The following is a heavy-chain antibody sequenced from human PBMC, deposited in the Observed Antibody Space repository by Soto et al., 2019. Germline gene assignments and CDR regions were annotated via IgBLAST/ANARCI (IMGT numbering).Heavy chain of an antibody. D-gene: IGHD5-12*01. V-gene: IGHV1-2*02. J-gene: IGHJ6*02. CDR2: INPNSGGT. CDR1: GYTFTGYY. CDR3: ARLGYSGYDVRRLYYYYGMDV. Sequence: ASVKVSCKASGYTFTGYYMHWVRQAPGQGLEWMGWINPNSGGTNYAQKFQGRVTMTRDTSISTAYMELSRLRSGDTAVYYCARLGYSGYDVRRLYYYYGMDVWGQGTTVT.